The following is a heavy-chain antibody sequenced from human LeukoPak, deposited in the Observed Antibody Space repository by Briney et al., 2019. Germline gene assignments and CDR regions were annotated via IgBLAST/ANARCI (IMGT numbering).Heavy chain of an antibody. CDR2: IYYSGST. CDR3: ASGGAMGYYYYGMDV. CDR1: GGSISSGGYY. V-gene: IGHV4-31*03. Sequence: SETLSLTCTVSGGSISSGGYYWSRIRQHPGKGLEWIGYIYYSGSTYYNPSLKSRVTISVDTSKNQFSLKLSSVTAADTAVYYCASGGAMGYYYYGMDVWGQGTTVTVSS. J-gene: IGHJ6*02. D-gene: IGHD5-18*01.